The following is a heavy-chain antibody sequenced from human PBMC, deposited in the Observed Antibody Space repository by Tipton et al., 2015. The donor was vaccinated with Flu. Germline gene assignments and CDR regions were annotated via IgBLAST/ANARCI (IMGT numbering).Heavy chain of an antibody. CDR1: GGSIRNNY. CDR2: ISHSGST. D-gene: IGHD5-12*01. CDR3: ARDLRGYSGYTGGDAFDV. V-gene: IGHV4-4*07. Sequence: TLSLTCTVSGGSIRNNYWSWLRQPAGKGLEWIGRISHSGSTNYNVSLNGRVIMSVDPSKGQLSLRLSSATAADTAKYYCARDLRGYSGYTGGDAFDVWDQGTVVTVSS. J-gene: IGHJ3*01.